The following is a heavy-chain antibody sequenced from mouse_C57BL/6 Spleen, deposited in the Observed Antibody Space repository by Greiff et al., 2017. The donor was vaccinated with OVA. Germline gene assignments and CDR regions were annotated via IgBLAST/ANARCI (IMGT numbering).Heavy chain of an antibody. J-gene: IGHJ3*01. CDR2: IDPETGGT. CDR1: GYTFTDYV. Sequence: VQLQESGAELVRPGASVTLSCKASGYTFTDYVMHWVKQTPVHGLEWIGAIDPETGGTAYNQKFKGKAILTADKSSSTAYMELRSLTSEDSAVYYCTSYYGSSWFAYWGQGTLVTVSA. V-gene: IGHV1-15*01. D-gene: IGHD1-1*01. CDR3: TSYYGSSWFAY.